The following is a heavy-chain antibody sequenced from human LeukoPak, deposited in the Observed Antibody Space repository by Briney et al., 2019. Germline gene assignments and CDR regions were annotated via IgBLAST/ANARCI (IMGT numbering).Heavy chain of an antibody. CDR3: ARGYYYDSSGYVDY. D-gene: IGHD3-22*01. CDR2: IYTTGST. V-gene: IGHV4-61*02. Sequence: SETLSLTCTVASGSISSGSYYWSWIRQPAGKGLEWIGRIYTTGSTNYNPTLKRRVTISVDTSTNQFSLKLSSVTAADTAVHYCARGYYYDSSGYVDYWGQGTLVTVSS. J-gene: IGHJ4*02. CDR1: SGSISSGSYY.